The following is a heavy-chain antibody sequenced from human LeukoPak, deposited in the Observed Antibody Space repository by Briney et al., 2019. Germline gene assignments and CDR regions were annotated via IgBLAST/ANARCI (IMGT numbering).Heavy chain of an antibody. D-gene: IGHD2-2*01. CDR3: ARDRCSSTSCYVDY. V-gene: IGHV4-38-2*02. CDR1: GYSISSGYY. Sequence: SETLSLTCTVSGYSISSGYYWGWIRQPPGKGLEWIGSIYHSGSTYYNPSLKSRVTISVDTSKNQFSLKLSSVTAADTAVYYCARDRCSSTSCYVDYWGQGTLVTVSS. J-gene: IGHJ4*02. CDR2: IYHSGST.